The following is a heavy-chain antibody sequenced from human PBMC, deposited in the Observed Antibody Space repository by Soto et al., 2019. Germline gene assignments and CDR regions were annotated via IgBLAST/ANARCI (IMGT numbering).Heavy chain of an antibody. CDR1: GYTFTSYG. CDR3: ARDPRKRTYYYDSSGHYGY. V-gene: IGHV1-18*01. Sequence: GASVKVSCKASGYTFTSYGISWVRQAPGQGLEWMGWISAYNGNTNYAQKLQGRVTMTTDTSTSTAYMELRSLRSDDTAVYYCARDPRKRTYYYDSSGHYGYWGQGTLVTVSS. D-gene: IGHD3-22*01. J-gene: IGHJ4*02. CDR2: ISAYNGNT.